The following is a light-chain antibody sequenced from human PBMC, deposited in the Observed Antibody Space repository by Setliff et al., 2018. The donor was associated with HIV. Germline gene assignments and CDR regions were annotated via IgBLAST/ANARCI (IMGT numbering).Light chain of an antibody. CDR3: CSYAGSSTYV. CDR1: SSAVGSYNL. Sequence: QSALTQPASVSGSPGQSITISCTGTSSAVGSYNLVSWYQQHPGKAPKLMIYEGSKRPSGVSNRFSGSKSGNTASLPISGLQAEDEADYYCCSYAGSSTYVFGTGTKVTVL. J-gene: IGLJ1*01. CDR2: EGS. V-gene: IGLV2-23*01.